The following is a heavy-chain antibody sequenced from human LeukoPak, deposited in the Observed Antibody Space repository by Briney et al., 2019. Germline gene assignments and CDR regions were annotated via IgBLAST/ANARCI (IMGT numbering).Heavy chain of an antibody. CDR2: VYYSGST. D-gene: IGHD6-13*01. Sequence: PSETLSLTCTVSGGSVNSTSYYWGWIRQAPGKGLDWIGSVYYSGSTYYSLSLKSRVTISVDRSRNQFSLKLSSVTAADTAVYYCARDRQQLVQDYWGQGTLVTVSS. CDR1: GGSVNSTSYY. CDR3: ARDRQQLVQDY. V-gene: IGHV4-39*07. J-gene: IGHJ4*02.